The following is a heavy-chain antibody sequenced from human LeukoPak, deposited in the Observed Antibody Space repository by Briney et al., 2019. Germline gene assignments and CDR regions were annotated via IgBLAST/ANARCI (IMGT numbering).Heavy chain of an antibody. CDR3: ARHPQY. V-gene: IGHV4-39*01. J-gene: IGHJ4*02. CDR1: GGSISSSVYY. CDR2: IYYSGST. Sequence: PSETLSLTCTVSGGSISSSVYYWGWIRQPPGKGLEWIGSIYYSGSTYYNPSLKSRVAISVDTSKNQFALKLTSVTAAGTAVYYCARHPQYWGQGTLVTVSS.